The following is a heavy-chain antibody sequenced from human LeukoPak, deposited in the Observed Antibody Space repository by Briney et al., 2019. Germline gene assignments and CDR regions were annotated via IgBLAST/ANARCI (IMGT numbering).Heavy chain of an antibody. D-gene: IGHD2-15*01. V-gene: IGHV3-7*01. CDR2: IKPDGSEI. CDR1: GFTLNIYW. J-gene: IGHJ3*02. Sequence: GGSLSLSCAASGFTLNIYWMSWVRQAPGKGLEWVANIKPDGSEIYCVDSVKGRITISRDNAKSSLYLQMNSLRAEDTAVYFCARAVRYCSGGRCYSDDAFDIWGQGTMVTVSS. CDR3: ARAVRYCSGGRCYSDDAFDI.